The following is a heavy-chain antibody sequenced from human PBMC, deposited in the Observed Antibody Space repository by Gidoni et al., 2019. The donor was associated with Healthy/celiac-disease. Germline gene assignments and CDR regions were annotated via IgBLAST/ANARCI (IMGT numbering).Heavy chain of an antibody. V-gene: IGHV3-74*01. CDR1: GFTFSSYW. CDR2: INSDGSST. Sequence: EGQLVESGGGLVQPGGSMRLSCAASGFTFSSYWMHWVRQAPGKGLVGVSRINSDGSSTSYADSVKGRFTISRDNAKNTLYLQMNSLRAEDTAVYYCASYSVGFWDNWNYAPYYYYMDVWGKGTTVTVSS. J-gene: IGHJ6*03. D-gene: IGHD1-7*01. CDR3: ASYSVGFWDNWNYAPYYYYMDV.